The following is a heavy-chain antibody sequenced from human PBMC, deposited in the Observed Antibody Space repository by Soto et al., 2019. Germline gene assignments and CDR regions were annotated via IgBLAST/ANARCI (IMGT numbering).Heavy chain of an antibody. V-gene: IGHV2-5*02. Sequence: QITLKESGPTLVTPTQTLTLTCTFSGFSLSTSGVGVGWIRQPPGKALEWLALIYWDDDTRYRPSLKSRLTITQDTAKNQVVLTMANMDPVDTATYYCAHSHPITGTHGYHFDYWGQGTLVTVSS. J-gene: IGHJ4*02. CDR1: GFSLSTSGVG. D-gene: IGHD1-20*01. CDR3: AHSHPITGTHGYHFDY. CDR2: IYWDDDT.